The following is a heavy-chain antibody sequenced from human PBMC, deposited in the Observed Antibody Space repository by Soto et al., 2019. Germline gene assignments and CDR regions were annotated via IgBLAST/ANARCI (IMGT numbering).Heavy chain of an antibody. V-gene: IGHV1-2*02. D-gene: IGHD3-3*01. CDR2: INPATGAA. CDR3: ARGGGVGVAGSAAFDM. J-gene: IGHJ3*02. CDR1: GYPVTAYY. Sequence: QLHLVQSGAVVKKPGASVTVSCSASGYPVTAYYMHWVRQAPGRGLEWMGGINPATGAAKYTQTFQGRVTMTRDPSTGTVFKELSGPTSEDTAVFYCARGGGVGVAGSAAFDMWGQGTVVTVSS.